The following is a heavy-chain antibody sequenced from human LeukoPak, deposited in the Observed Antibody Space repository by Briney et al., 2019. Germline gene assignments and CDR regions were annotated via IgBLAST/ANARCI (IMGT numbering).Heavy chain of an antibody. CDR2: LLYNGST. CDR3: ARTGRRGYFDF. J-gene: IGHJ2*01. D-gene: IGHD1-14*01. CDR1: GASIGDYY. V-gene: IGHV4-59*01. Sequence: SETLSLTCNVSGASIGDYYWSWVRQSPEKGLEWIASLLYNGSTHYNPSLRSRVAISGDTSNNQFSLMLTSVTTTDTAVYYCARTGRRGYFDFWGRGTLVTVSS.